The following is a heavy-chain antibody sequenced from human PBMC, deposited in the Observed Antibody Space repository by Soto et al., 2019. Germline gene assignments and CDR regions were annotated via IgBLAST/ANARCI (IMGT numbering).Heavy chain of an antibody. D-gene: IGHD1-1*01. Sequence: QLHLVQSGAEVKKPGASVKVSCKGSGYGFTTYGITWVRQAPGQGLEWMAWISAHNGNTNYAQKLQGRVTVTRETSTSTAYMEPRSLRSDDTAVYYCARGRYGDYWGQGALVTVSS. CDR1: GYGFTTYG. J-gene: IGHJ4*02. V-gene: IGHV1-18*01. CDR3: ARGRYGDY. CDR2: ISAHNGNT.